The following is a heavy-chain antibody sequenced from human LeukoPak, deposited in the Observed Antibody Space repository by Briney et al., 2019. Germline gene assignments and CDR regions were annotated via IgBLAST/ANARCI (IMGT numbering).Heavy chain of an antibody. V-gene: IGHV3-15*01. J-gene: IGHJ4*02. CDR3: ATSILDGGY. D-gene: IGHD2-21*01. CDR1: GFTFSKAW. CDR2: IKSKTDGGTT. Sequence: GGSLRLSCAASGFTFSKAWMGWVRQAPGKGLEWVDRIKSKTDGGTTDNAPPVKGRFPISRDDSKNTLYLQMNSLKTEDTAVYYCATSILDGGYWGQGTLVTVSS.